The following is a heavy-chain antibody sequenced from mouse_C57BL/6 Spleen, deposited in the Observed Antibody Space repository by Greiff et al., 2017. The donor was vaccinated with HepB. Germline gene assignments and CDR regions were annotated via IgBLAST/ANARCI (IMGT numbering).Heavy chain of an antibody. Sequence: VQLKESGGDLVKPGGSLKLSCAASGFTFSSYGMSWVRQTPDKRLEWVATISSGGSYTYYPDSVKGRFTISRDNAKNTLYLQMSSLKSEDTAMYYCARHDGNYLLAWFAYWGQGTLVTVSA. D-gene: IGHD2-1*01. CDR1: GFTFSSYG. V-gene: IGHV5-6*01. CDR3: ARHDGNYLLAWFAY. J-gene: IGHJ3*01. CDR2: ISSGGSYT.